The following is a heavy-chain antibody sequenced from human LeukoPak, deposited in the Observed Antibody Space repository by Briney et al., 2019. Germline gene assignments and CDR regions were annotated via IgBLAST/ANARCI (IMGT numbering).Heavy chain of an antibody. V-gene: IGHV3-64*01. D-gene: IGHD2-2*01. CDR3: ARAGGYCSSTSCYFDY. Sequence: PGGSLRLSCAASGFTFSSYAMRWVRQAPGKGLEYVSAISSNGGSTYYANSVKGRFTISRDNSKNTLYLQMGSLRAEDMAVYYCARAGGYCSSTSCYFDYWGQGTLVTVSS. J-gene: IGHJ4*02. CDR1: GFTFSSYA. CDR2: ISSNGGST.